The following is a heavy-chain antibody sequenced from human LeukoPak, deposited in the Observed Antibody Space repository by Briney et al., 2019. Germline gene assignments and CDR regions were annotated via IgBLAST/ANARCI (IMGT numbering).Heavy chain of an antibody. CDR2: INPNSGDT. CDR1: GYTFTGYY. V-gene: IGHV1-2*02. Sequence: ASVKVSCKTSGYTFTGYYMHWVRQAPGQGLEWMGWINPNSGDTDYAQRFQGRVTMTTDTSTSTAYMELRSLRSDDTAVYYCARVGDPYYSSSPDYWGQGTLVTVSS. J-gene: IGHJ4*02. CDR3: ARVGDPYYSSSPDY. D-gene: IGHD6-6*01.